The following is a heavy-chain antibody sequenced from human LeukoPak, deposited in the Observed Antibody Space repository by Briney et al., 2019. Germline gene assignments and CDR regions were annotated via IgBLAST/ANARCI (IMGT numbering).Heavy chain of an antibody. V-gene: IGHV1-24*01. Sequence: GVSVKVSCKVSGYTLTELSMHWVRQAPGKGLEWMGGFNPEDGETIYAQKFQGRVTMTEDTSTDTAYMELSSLRSEDTAVYYCATARGSYYDIDYWGQGTLVTVSS. CDR2: FNPEDGET. CDR3: ATARGSYYDIDY. CDR1: GYTLTELS. D-gene: IGHD1-26*01. J-gene: IGHJ4*02.